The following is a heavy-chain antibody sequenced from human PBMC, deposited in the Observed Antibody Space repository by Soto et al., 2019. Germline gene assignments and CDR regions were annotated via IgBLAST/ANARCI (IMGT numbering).Heavy chain of an antibody. J-gene: IGHJ6*03. Sequence: SETLSLTCTVSGGSISSYYWSWIRQPPGKGLEWIGYIYYSGSTNYNPSLKSRVTISVDTSKNQFSLKLSSVTAADTAVYYCARDLVGELSLYRGPGYMDVWGKGTTVTVSS. V-gene: IGHV4-59*01. CDR1: GGSISSYY. D-gene: IGHD3-16*02. CDR2: IYYSGST. CDR3: ARDLVGELSLYRGPGYMDV.